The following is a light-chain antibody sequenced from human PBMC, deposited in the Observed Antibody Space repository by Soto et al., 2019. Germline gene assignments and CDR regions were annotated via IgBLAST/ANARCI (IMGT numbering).Light chain of an antibody. CDR3: HQRSNWPRT. Sequence: EIVLTQSPATLSLSPGERATLSCRASQSVSSYLAWYQQKPGQAPRLLIYDASNRAPGTPARFSGSGSGTDFTLTISSLEPEDFAVYYCHQRSNWPRTFGQGTKVEIK. J-gene: IGKJ1*01. CDR1: QSVSSY. V-gene: IGKV3-11*01. CDR2: DAS.